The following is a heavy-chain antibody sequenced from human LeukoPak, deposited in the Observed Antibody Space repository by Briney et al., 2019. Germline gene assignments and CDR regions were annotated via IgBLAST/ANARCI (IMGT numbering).Heavy chain of an antibody. CDR3: AKDRHAPGRYCSSITCFPFDS. Sequence: GGSLRLSCAASGFTFSSYSINWVRQAPGKGLEWVSSISSSSSYIYYADSVKGRFTISRDNSKSTLYLQMNSLRAEDTAVYYCAKDRHAPGRYCSSITCFPFDSWGQGTLVTVSS. D-gene: IGHD2-2*01. CDR2: ISSSSSYI. V-gene: IGHV3-21*04. J-gene: IGHJ5*01. CDR1: GFTFSSYS.